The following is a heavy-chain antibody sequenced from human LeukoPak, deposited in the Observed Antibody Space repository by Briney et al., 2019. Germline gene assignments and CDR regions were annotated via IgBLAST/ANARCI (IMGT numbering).Heavy chain of an antibody. CDR2: IYSGGTS. J-gene: IGHJ4*02. CDR1: GFTVSSSS. D-gene: IGHD3-22*01. Sequence: PGGSLRLSCAASGFTVSSSSMNGVRQAPWKGLAGVSIIYSGGTSYYADSVKGRFTISRDNSKNTLYLQMNSLRAEDTAVYFCARGDYYGTTGFYSWGQGTLVTVSS. CDR3: ARGDYYGTTGFYS. V-gene: IGHV3-53*01.